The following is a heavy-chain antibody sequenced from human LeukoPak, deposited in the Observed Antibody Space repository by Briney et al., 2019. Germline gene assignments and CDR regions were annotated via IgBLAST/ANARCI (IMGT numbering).Heavy chain of an antibody. V-gene: IGHV1-18*01. CDR2: ISAYKNNT. D-gene: IGHD3-16*01. J-gene: IGHJ4*02. Sequence: ASVKVSCKASGYTFTSYGISWVRQAPGQGLEWMGWISAYKNNTDYSQKFQGRVTMTTDTSTSTAYMELRSLRSDDTAMYYCARGGGVNFDQWGQGTLVTVSS. CDR1: GYTFTSYG. CDR3: ARGGGVNFDQ.